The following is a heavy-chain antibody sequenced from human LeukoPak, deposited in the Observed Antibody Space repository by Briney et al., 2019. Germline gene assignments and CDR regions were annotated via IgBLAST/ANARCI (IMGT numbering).Heavy chain of an antibody. D-gene: IGHD1-14*01. J-gene: IGHJ4*02. Sequence: GGSLRLSCAASGFTFSNAWMSWVRQAPGKGLEWVGHIKSKTDGGKTDYAAPVKGRFAISRDNAKNSLFLQMNSLRAEDTAVYFCARESTGFTIDYWGQGTLVTVSS. V-gene: IGHV3-15*01. CDR1: GFTFSNAW. CDR2: IKSKTDGGKT. CDR3: ARESTGFTIDY.